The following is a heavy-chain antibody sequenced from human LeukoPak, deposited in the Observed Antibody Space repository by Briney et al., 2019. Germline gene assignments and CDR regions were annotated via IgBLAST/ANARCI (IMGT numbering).Heavy chain of an antibody. CDR1: GFIFSRYT. V-gene: IGHV3-53*01. CDR3: ARLGGMDV. CDR2: IYSGGST. J-gene: IGHJ6*02. Sequence: PGGSLRLSCAASGFIFSRYTINWVRQAPGKGLEWVSVIYSGGSTYYADSVKGRFTISRDNSKNTLYLQMNSLRAEDTAVYYCARLGGMDVWGQGTTVTVSS.